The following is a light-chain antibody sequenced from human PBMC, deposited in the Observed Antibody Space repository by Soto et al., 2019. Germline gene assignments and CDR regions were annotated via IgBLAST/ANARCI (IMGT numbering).Light chain of an antibody. V-gene: IGKV1-5*03. CDR3: QEYNSYGLT. CDR2: KAS. J-gene: IGKJ4*01. Sequence: DIQMTQSPSTLSASVGDRVIITCRASQSISSWLAWYQQKPGKVPKLLIYKASSLESGVPSRFSGSGSGTEFILTISSLQPDDFATYYCQEYNSYGLTFGGGTKVEIK. CDR1: QSISSW.